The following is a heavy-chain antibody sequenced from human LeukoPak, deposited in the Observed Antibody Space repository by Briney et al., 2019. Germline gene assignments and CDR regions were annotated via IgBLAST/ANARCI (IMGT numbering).Heavy chain of an antibody. CDR1: GYTFTSYG. CDR2: ISAYNGNT. J-gene: IGHJ4*02. D-gene: IGHD3-22*01. Sequence: VASVKVPCKASGYTFTSYGISWVRQAPGQGLEWMGWISAYNGNTNYAQKLQGRVTMTTDTSTSTAYMELRSLRSDDTAVYYCARYYYDSSGERVDYWGQGTLVTVSS. CDR3: ARYYYDSSGERVDY. V-gene: IGHV1-18*01.